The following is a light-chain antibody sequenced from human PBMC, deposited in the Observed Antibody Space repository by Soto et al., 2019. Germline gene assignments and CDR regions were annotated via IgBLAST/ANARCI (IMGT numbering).Light chain of an antibody. CDR3: QQYRSYPVT. V-gene: IGKV1-13*02. Sequence: ATQLTQSPSSLSASVGDRVTITCRASQGIGSSLAWYQQKPGKAPKLLIYDASYLQTGVPSRFSGGGSGTDFSLTVSSLQPEDFATYYCQQYRSYPVTFGPGTKVDIK. J-gene: IGKJ3*01. CDR1: QGIGSS. CDR2: DAS.